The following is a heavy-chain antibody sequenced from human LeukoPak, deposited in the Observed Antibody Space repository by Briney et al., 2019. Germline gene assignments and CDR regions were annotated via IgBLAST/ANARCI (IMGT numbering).Heavy chain of an antibody. CDR1: GFTFSSYS. V-gene: IGHV3-21*01. J-gene: IGHJ4*02. CDR3: ARDLVVVPAAGGFFDY. Sequence: GGSLRLSCAASGFTFSSYSMNWVRQAPGKGLEWVSSISSSSSYIYYADSVKGRFTISRDNAKNSLYLQMNSLRAEDTAVYYCARDLVVVPAAGGFFDYWGQGTLVTVSS. D-gene: IGHD2-2*01. CDR2: ISSSSSYI.